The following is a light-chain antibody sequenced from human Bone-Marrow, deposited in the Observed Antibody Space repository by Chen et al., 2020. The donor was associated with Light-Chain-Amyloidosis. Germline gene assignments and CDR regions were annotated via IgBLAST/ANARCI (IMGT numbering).Light chain of an antibody. CDR2: DDS. J-gene: IGLJ3*02. Sequence: SYVLTQPSSVSVAPGQTATIACGGNNIGSTSVHWYQQTPGQAPLLVVYDDSDRPSGIPERLCGSDSGNTATLTISRVEAGDEADYYCQVWDRSSDRPVCGGGTKLTVL. V-gene: IGLV3-21*02. CDR3: QVWDRSSDRPV. CDR1: NIGSTS.